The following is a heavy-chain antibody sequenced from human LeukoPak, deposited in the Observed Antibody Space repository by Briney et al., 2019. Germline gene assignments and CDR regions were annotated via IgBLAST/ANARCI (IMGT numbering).Heavy chain of an antibody. Sequence: GGSLRLSCAASGFTFSSYSMNWVRQAPGKGLEWVSYISSSSSTIYYADSVKGRFTISRDNAKNSLYLQMNSLRAEDTAVYYCARGSDYYGSGSFDYYYYGMDVWGQGTTVTVSS. D-gene: IGHD3-10*01. CDR1: GFTFSSYS. J-gene: IGHJ6*02. V-gene: IGHV3-48*04. CDR2: ISSSSSTI. CDR3: ARGSDYYGSGSFDYYYYGMDV.